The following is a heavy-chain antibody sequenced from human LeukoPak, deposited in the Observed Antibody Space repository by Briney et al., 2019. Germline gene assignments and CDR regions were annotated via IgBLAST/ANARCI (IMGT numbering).Heavy chain of an antibody. CDR2: INPNSGGT. CDR3: ARSPTTLPSNSSPFDY. J-gene: IGHJ4*02. Sequence: GASLKVSCKPSGYTFAGYYVHWVRQAPGQGLEWMGWINPNSGGTNYAQKFQGRVTMTRDTPIRTAYMELSRLRSGDTAVYYCARSPTTLPSNSSPFDYWGRGTLATVSS. CDR1: GYTFAGYY. V-gene: IGHV1-2*02. D-gene: IGHD6-6*01.